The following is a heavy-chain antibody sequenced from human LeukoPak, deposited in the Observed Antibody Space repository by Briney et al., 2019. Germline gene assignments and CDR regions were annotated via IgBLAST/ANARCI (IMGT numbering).Heavy chain of an antibody. CDR1: GFTFMSDS. D-gene: IGHD1-26*01. CDR3: APSQWELLGGFDY. V-gene: IGHV3-21*01. CDR2: IISSSSYI. J-gene: IGHJ4*02. Sequence: GGALRLSCAASGFTFMSDSMNWVRQAPGKGLEWVSSIISSSSYIYYADSVKGRFTISRDNAKNSLYLQMTSLSAEDTAVYYCAPSQWELLGGFDYWGQGTLVTVSS.